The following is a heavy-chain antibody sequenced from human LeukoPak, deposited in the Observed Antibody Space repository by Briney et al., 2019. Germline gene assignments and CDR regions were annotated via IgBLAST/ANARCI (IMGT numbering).Heavy chain of an antibody. D-gene: IGHD5-12*01. CDR3: AIVYSGYDLPGSLANYYFYY. Sequence: SETLSLTCTVSVGSISSYYWSCSREPAGKGREWSWRFSISGSTDYNPSLKSRVTMSVVTSKNQFSLKLSSVTAAYTAVYYCAIVYSGYDLPGSLANYYFYYWGQGTLVTVSS. V-gene: IGHV4-4*07. CDR2: FSISGST. CDR1: VGSISSYY. J-gene: IGHJ4*02.